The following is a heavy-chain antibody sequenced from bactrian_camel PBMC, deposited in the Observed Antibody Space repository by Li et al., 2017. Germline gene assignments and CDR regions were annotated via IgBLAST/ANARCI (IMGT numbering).Heavy chain of an antibody. J-gene: IGHJ4*01. Sequence: VQLVESGGGLVQPGGSLRLSCEASGFTFSRYDMSWVRQAPGKGLEWVSTVVDGGDSTYYTDAVQGRFTISRDNAKNAVYLQMNNLKPEDTAMYICGTGPRTSSPYGGGYCPYMFKYFGRGTQVTVS. CDR1: GFTFSRYD. D-gene: IGHD2*01. CDR2: VVDGGDST. V-gene: IGHV3S40*01.